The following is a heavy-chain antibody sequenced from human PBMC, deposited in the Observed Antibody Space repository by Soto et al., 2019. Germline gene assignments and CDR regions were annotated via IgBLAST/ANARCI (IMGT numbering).Heavy chain of an antibody. CDR2: IYYSGST. Sequence: SETLSLTCTVSGDSISSSSYYWGWIRQPPGKGLEWIGSIYYSGSTYYNPSLKSRVTISVDTSKNQFSLKLSSVTAADTAVYYCARIAAYLSVSPPIYGMDVWGQGTTVTVSS. J-gene: IGHJ6*02. CDR1: GDSISSSSYY. V-gene: IGHV4-39*01. CDR3: ARIAAYLSVSPPIYGMDV. D-gene: IGHD1-26*01.